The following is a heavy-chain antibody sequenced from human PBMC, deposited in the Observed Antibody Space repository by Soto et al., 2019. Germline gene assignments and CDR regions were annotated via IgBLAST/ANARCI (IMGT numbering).Heavy chain of an antibody. CDR1: GFTFSSYG. Sequence: QVQLVESGGGVVQPGRSLRLSCAASGFTFSSYGMHWVRQAPGNGLEWVAVIWYDGSNKYYADSVKGRFTISRDNSKNTLYLQMNSLRAKDTAVYYCAREGNRYCSGGSCYVDYWGQGTLVTVSS. D-gene: IGHD2-15*01. J-gene: IGHJ4*02. CDR3: AREGNRYCSGGSCYVDY. V-gene: IGHV3-33*01. CDR2: IWYDGSNK.